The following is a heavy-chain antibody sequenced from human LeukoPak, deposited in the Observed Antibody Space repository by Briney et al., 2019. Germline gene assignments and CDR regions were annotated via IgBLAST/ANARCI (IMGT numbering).Heavy chain of an antibody. D-gene: IGHD1-26*01. CDR1: GGSISSYY. V-gene: IGHV4-59*01. CDR2: IYYSGST. Sequence: KPSETLSLTCPVSGGSISSYYWSWIRQPPGKGLEWIGYIYYSGSTNYNPSPKSRVTISVDTSKNQFSLKLSSVTAADTAVYYCAREGGEGATQTFDYWGQGTLVTVSS. J-gene: IGHJ4*02. CDR3: AREGGEGATQTFDY.